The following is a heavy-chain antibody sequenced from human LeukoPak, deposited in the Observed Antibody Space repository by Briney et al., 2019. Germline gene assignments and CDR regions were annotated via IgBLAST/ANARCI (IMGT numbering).Heavy chain of an antibody. V-gene: IGHV3-23*01. CDR2: IIGSSGDT. CDR3: AKYKIDCSSTSCYGTYYYYSGMDV. Sequence: PGGSLRLSCAASGFRFSNFAMRWVRQAPGKGLEWVSLIIGSSGDTLYADSVKGRFTISRDISKNRLYLQMNSLRAEDTALYYCAKYKIDCSSTSCYGTYYYYSGMDVWGQGTTVTVSS. J-gene: IGHJ6*02. D-gene: IGHD2-2*01. CDR1: GFRFSNFA.